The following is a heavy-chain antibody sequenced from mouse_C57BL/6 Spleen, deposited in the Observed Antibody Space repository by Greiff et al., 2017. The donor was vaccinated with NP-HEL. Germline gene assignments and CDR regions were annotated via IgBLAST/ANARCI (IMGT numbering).Heavy chain of an antibody. D-gene: IGHD1-1*01. CDR1: GYSFTGYY. CDR2: INPSTGGT. V-gene: IGHV1-42*01. J-gene: IGHJ2*01. CDR3: ARSTTVDY. Sequence: VQLKQSGPELVKPGASVKISCKASGYSFTGYYMNWVKQSPEKSLEWIGEINPSTGGTTYNQKFKAKATLTVDKSSSTAYMQLKSLTSEDSAVYYCARSTTVDYWGQGTTLTVSS.